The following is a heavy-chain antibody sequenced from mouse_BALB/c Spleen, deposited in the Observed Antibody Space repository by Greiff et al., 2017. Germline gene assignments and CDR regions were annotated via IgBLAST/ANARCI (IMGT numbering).Heavy chain of an antibody. CDR1: GYTFTSYY. J-gene: IGHJ2*01. CDR3: ARGTGGNYFDY. Sequence: VQLQQSGPELVKPGASVRISCKASGYTFTSYYIHWVKQRPGQGLEWIGWIYPGNVNTKYNEKFKGKATLTADKSSSTAYMQLSSLTSEDSAVYFCARGTGGNYFDYWGQGTTLTVSS. CDR2: IYPGNVNT. V-gene: IGHV1S56*01. D-gene: IGHD2-14*01.